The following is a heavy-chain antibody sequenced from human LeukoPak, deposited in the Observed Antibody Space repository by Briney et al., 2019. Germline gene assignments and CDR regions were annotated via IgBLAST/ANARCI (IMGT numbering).Heavy chain of an antibody. CDR2: ISTYNGDT. CDR3: ARTRCDGDCYSGKFYFDY. D-gene: IGHD2-21*02. V-gene: IGHV1-18*01. CDR1: GYTFTSYG. Sequence: RASVKVSCKASGYTFTSYGINWVRQAPGQGLEWMGWISTYNGDTNYAQKLQGRVTMTTDTSTSTAYMELRSLRSDDTAVYYCARTRCDGDCYSGKFYFDYWGQGALVTVSS. J-gene: IGHJ4*02.